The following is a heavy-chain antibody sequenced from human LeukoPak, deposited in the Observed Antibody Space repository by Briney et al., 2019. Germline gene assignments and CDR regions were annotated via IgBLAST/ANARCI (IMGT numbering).Heavy chain of an antibody. CDR1: GFTFSDHY. Sequence: GGSLRLSCAASGFTFSDHYMDWVRQAPGKGLEWVGRTRNKANSYTTEYAASVKGRFTISRDDSKNSLYLQMNSLKTEDTAVYYCARGTMVRGAYYYYYMDVWGKGTTVTVSS. CDR2: TRNKANSYTT. J-gene: IGHJ6*03. V-gene: IGHV3-72*01. CDR3: ARGTMVRGAYYYYYMDV. D-gene: IGHD3-10*01.